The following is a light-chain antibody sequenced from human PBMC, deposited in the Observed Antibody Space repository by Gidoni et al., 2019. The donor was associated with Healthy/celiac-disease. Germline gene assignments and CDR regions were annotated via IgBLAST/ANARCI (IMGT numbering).Light chain of an antibody. CDR3: QQYYSTPPT. CDR2: WAS. J-gene: IGKJ2*01. CDR1: QSVLYSSNNKYY. Sequence: DIVMTQSPDSLAVSLGERATINCKSSQSVLYSSNNKYYLAWYQQKPGQPPKLLIYWASTRESRVPDRFSGRGSGTDFTLTISSLQAEDVAVYYCQQYYSTPPTFGQGTKLEIK. V-gene: IGKV4-1*01.